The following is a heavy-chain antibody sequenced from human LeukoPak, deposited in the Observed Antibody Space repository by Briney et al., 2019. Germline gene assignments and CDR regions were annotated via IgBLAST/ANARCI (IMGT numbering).Heavy chain of an antibody. J-gene: IGHJ4*02. CDR3: ARGKVQYYYDSSGYYPYFDY. Sequence: SETLSLTCTVSGDSITSHYWSWIRQPPGKGLEWIGYISYSGSTNYNPSLKSRVTMSVDTSKNQFSLKLSSVTAADTAVYYCARGKVQYYYDSSGYYPYFDYWGQGTLVTVSS. CDR1: GDSITSHY. V-gene: IGHV4-59*11. D-gene: IGHD3-22*01. CDR2: ISYSGST.